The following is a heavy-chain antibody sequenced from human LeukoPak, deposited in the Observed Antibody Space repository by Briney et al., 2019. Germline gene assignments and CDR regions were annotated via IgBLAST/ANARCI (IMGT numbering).Heavy chain of an antibody. J-gene: IGHJ6*03. CDR1: GYTFTSYD. V-gene: IGHV1-8*01. Sequence: ASVKVSCKASGYTFTSYDINWVRQATGQGLEWMGWMNPNSGNTGYAQKFQGRVTMTRNTSISTAYMELSSLRSKDTAVYYCARATRPYYYYYYYMDVWGKGTTVTVSS. CDR3: ARATRPYYYYYYYMDV. CDR2: MNPNSGNT. D-gene: IGHD1-1*01.